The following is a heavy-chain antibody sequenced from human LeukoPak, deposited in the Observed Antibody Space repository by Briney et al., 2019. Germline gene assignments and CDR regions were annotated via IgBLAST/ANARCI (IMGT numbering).Heavy chain of an antibody. Sequence: SVKVSCKASGGTFSSYAISWVRQAPGQGLEWMGRIIPIFGTANYAQKFQGRVTITTDESTSTAYMELSSLRSDDTAVYFCASYPRSISTPPFDYWGQGTLVTVSS. J-gene: IGHJ4*02. CDR3: ASYPRSISTPPFDY. CDR2: IIPIFGTA. CDR1: GGTFSSYA. D-gene: IGHD3-3*02. V-gene: IGHV1-69*05.